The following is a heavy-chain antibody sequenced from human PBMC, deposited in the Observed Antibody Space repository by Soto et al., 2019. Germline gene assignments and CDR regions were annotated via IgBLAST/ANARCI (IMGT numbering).Heavy chain of an antibody. D-gene: IGHD3-16*01. Sequence: QVQLQESGPGLVKPSETLSLTCTVSGGSMSSYYWSWIRQPPGKGLEWIGYIYYSGSTNYNPSLKGRVPISVDTSKNQFSLKLNSVTAADTAVYYCARRWGGALDYWGQGTLVTVSS. CDR3: ARRWGGALDY. CDR2: IYYSGST. CDR1: GGSMSSYY. J-gene: IGHJ4*02. V-gene: IGHV4-59*08.